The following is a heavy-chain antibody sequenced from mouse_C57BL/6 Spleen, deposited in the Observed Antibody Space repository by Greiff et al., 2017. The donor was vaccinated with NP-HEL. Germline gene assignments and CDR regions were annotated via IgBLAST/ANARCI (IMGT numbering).Heavy chain of an antibody. Sequence: VQLQQSGPELVKPGASVKISCKASGYSFTGYYMNWVKQSPEKSLEWIGEINPSTGGTTYNQKFKAKATLTVDKSSSTAYMQLKSLTSEDSAVYYCARSYGNYGGDWYFDVWGTGTTVTVSS. CDR2: INPSTGGT. D-gene: IGHD2-1*01. J-gene: IGHJ1*03. CDR1: GYSFTGYY. V-gene: IGHV1-42*01. CDR3: ARSYGNYGGDWYFDV.